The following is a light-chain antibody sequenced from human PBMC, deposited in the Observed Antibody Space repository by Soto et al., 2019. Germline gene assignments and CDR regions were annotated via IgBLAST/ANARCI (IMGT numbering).Light chain of an antibody. J-gene: IGLJ3*02. CDR3: LSYTSTNTRV. Sequence: QSALTQPASVSGSPGQSITISCTGTSRDVGGFSYVSWYQHHPGKAPKLMIYEVTNRPSGVSNRFSGSKSGNTASLTISGLQAEDEADYYCLSYTSTNTRVFGGGTKVTVL. CDR1: SRDVGGFSY. CDR2: EVT. V-gene: IGLV2-14*01.